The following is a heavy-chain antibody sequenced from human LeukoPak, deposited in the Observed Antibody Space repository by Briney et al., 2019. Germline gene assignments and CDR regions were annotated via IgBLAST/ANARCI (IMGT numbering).Heavy chain of an antibody. V-gene: IGHV3-23*01. D-gene: IGHD2-2*02. CDR3: AKDLATIVVVPAAIQAY. Sequence: PGGSLRLSCAASGFTFSSYAVSWVRQAPGKGLEWVSAISGSGGSTYYADSVKGRFTISRDDSKNTLYLQMNSLRAEDTAVYYCAKDLATIVVVPAAIQAYWGQGTLVTVSS. CDR1: GFTFSSYA. CDR2: ISGSGGST. J-gene: IGHJ4*02.